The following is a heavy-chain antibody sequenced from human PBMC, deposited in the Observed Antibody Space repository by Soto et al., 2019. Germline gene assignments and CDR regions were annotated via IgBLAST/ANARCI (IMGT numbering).Heavy chain of an antibody. V-gene: IGHV4-39*01. CDR1: AGSISSYT. CDR3: TRLHGYCSSSSCHGHYAMDV. J-gene: IGHJ6*02. Sequence: PLETLSLTCTVSAGSISSYTWGWIRQPPRKGLEWIGSIYYSGSTYYHPSLNTRVTVAVDTTKTQVSLKVTSVTAADTAVYYCTRLHGYCSSSSCHGHYAMDVWGQGTTVTVSS. D-gene: IGHD2-2*01. CDR2: IYYSGST.